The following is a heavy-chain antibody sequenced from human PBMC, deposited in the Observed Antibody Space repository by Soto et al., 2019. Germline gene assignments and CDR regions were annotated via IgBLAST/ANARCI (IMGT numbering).Heavy chain of an antibody. D-gene: IGHD3-10*01. CDR1: GDIVSSTSTA. V-gene: IGHV6-1*01. Sequence: SQTLSLTCVFSGDIVSSTSTAWSWIRQSPSRGLEWLGRTYYRSNWYTDYAVSVKSRITISPDTSKNQFSLQLNSVTPEDTAVYYCARGSYYSGWVWGQGTLVTVSS. J-gene: IGHJ4*02. CDR2: TYYRSNWYT. CDR3: ARGSYYSGWV.